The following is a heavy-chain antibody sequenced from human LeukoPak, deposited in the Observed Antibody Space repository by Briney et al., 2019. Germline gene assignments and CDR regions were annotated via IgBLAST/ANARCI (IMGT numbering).Heavy chain of an antibody. V-gene: IGHV3-30*18. D-gene: IGHD6-19*01. J-gene: IGHJ4*02. CDR3: AKGSSGWSAGDY. CDR1: GFTFSSYG. Sequence: PGGSLRLSCAASGFTFSSYGMHWVRQAPGKGLEWVAVISYDGSNKYYADSVKGRFTISRDNSKNTLYLQMNSLRAEDTAVYYCAKGSSGWSAGDYWGQGTLVTVSS. CDR2: ISYDGSNK.